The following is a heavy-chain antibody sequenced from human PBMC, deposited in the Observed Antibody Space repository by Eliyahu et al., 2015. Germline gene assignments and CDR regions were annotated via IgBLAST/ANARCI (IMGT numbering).Heavy chain of an antibody. CDR1: GGSFSGYY. CDR3: AREGAVGQQLAHSRRWFDP. J-gene: IGHJ5*02. CDR2: INHSGST. D-gene: IGHD6-13*01. V-gene: IGHV4-34*01. Sequence: QVQLQQWGAGLLKPSETLSLTCAVYGGSFSGYYWSWXRQPPGKGLEWIGEINHSGSTNYNPSLKSRVTISVDTSKNQFSLKLSSVTAADTAVYYCAREGAVGQQLAHSRRWFDPWGQGTLVTVSS.